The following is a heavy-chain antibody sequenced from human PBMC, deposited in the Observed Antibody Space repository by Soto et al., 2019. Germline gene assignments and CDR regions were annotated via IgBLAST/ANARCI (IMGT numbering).Heavy chain of an antibody. CDR1: GFTFSSYA. Sequence: EVQLLESGGGLVQPGGSLRLSCAASGFTFSSYAMRWVRQAPVKGVEWVSAISGSGGSTYYADSVKGRFTISRDNYKNTLYLRVNSLRAEDTAVDYCARRGSGSYYDYWGQGTLVTVSS. CDR2: ISGSGGST. D-gene: IGHD1-26*01. CDR3: ARRGSGSYYDY. V-gene: IGHV3-23*01. J-gene: IGHJ4*02.